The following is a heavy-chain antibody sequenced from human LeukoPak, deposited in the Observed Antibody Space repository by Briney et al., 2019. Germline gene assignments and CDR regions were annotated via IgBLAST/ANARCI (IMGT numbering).Heavy chain of an antibody. Sequence: SETLSLTCTVSGGSISSYYWSWIRQPPGKGLEWIGYIYYSGSTNYNPALKSRVTISVDKSKNQFSLKLSSVTAADTAVYYCARDGGRYDFWSGYPYMDVWGKGTTVTVSS. CDR1: GGSISSYY. J-gene: IGHJ6*03. V-gene: IGHV4-59*12. CDR3: ARDGGRYDFWSGYPYMDV. D-gene: IGHD3-3*01. CDR2: IYYSGST.